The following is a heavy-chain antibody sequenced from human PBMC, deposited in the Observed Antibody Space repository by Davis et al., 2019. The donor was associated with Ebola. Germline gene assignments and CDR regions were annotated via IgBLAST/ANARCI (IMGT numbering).Heavy chain of an antibody. J-gene: IGHJ1*01. Sequence: ASVKVSCKASGYTFTSYGITWVRQAPGQGLEWMGWISVYNGNTNYAQKVQGRVTMTTDTSTSTAYMELSSLRSEDTAVYYCARGYCSSTSCYQYFQHWGQGTLVTVSS. D-gene: IGHD2-2*01. CDR1: GYTFTSYG. CDR2: ISVYNGNT. CDR3: ARGYCSSTSCYQYFQH. V-gene: IGHV1-18*04.